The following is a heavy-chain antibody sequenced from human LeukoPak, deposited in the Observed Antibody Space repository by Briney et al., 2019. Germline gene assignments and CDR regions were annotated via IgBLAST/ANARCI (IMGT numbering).Heavy chain of an antibody. J-gene: IGHJ3*02. Sequence: GRSLRLSCAASGFTFDDYAMHWVRQAPGKGVEWVSGISWNSGSIVYADSVKGGFTISRDNPTNSLYLQMNSLRAEDTALYYCAEGLFRYDYVWGSYPLSDAFDIWGQGTMVTVSS. D-gene: IGHD3-16*01. CDR1: GFTFDDYA. CDR2: ISWNSGSI. CDR3: AEGLFRYDYVWGSYPLSDAFDI. V-gene: IGHV3-9*01.